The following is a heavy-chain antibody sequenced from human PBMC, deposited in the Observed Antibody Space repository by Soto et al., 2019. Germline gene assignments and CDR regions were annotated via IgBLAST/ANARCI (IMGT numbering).Heavy chain of an antibody. CDR1: GFRFSSYA. Sequence: GGSLRLSCAASGFRFSSYAMHWVRLGPGKGLEWVAVISYDGSNKYYADIVQGRFTISRDNSKNTLYLLMNSLRVEDTAVYYCARPHSSGWYGDLDSWGQGTLVTVSS. CDR3: ARPHSSGWYGDLDS. J-gene: IGHJ4*02. CDR2: ISYDGSNK. V-gene: IGHV3-30-3*01. D-gene: IGHD6-19*01.